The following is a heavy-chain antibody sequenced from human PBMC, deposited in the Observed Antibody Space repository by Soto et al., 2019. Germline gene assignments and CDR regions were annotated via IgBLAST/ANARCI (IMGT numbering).Heavy chain of an antibody. Sequence: EVQLVESGGGLVQPGGSLRLSCAAAVFTVSSNYMSWVRQAPGKGLEWVAVIYSGGSTYYADSVKGRFTISRHNSKNTLYLKMNSPIAEDTAVYYCARVDGGGYYYSGMDCWGQGTTVTVSS. CDR1: VFTVSSNY. D-gene: IGHD2-21*01. CDR3: ARVDGGGYYYSGMDC. CDR2: IYSGGST. J-gene: IGHJ6*02. V-gene: IGHV3-53*04.